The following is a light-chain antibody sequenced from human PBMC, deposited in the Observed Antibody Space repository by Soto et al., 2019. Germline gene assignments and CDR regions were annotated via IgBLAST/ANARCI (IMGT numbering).Light chain of an antibody. CDR1: SSDVGGYNY. Sequence: QSLLTRPPSASVSPGQSVASSCTGTSSDVGGYNYVSWYQQHPGKAPKLMIYEVNKRPSGVPDRFSGSKSGNTASLTVSGLQAEDEADYYCSSYAGSSNVFGTGTKVTGL. J-gene: IGLJ1*01. CDR3: SSYAGSSNV. V-gene: IGLV2-8*01. CDR2: EVN.